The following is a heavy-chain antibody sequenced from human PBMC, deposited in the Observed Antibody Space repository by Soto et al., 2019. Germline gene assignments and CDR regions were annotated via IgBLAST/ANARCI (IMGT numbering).Heavy chain of an antibody. D-gene: IGHD2-2*01. Sequence: GESLKISCKASAYTFTSYWITWVRQMPGKGLEWMGRIDPSDSYTDYSPSFEGHVTISADKSITTAYLQWSGLRASDTAMYYCARPYGPLLSTSWHSYALDIWRQRTMVTVSS. J-gene: IGHJ3*02. V-gene: IGHV5-10-1*01. CDR3: ARPYGPLLSTSWHSYALDI. CDR1: AYTFTSYW. CDR2: IDPSDSYT.